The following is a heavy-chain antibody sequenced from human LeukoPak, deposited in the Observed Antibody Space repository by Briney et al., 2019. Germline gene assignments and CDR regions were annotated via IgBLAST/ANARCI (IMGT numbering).Heavy chain of an antibody. CDR3: ARGPSSPL. Sequence: SETLSLTCAVSGGSISSGGYSWSWIRQPPGKGLEWIGYIYYSGSTDYNPSLKSRVTISVDTSKNQFSLKLSSVTAADTAVYYCARGPSSPLWGQGTLVTVSS. CDR1: GGSISSGGYS. CDR2: IYYSGST. J-gene: IGHJ4*02. V-gene: IGHV4-61*08. D-gene: IGHD6-6*01.